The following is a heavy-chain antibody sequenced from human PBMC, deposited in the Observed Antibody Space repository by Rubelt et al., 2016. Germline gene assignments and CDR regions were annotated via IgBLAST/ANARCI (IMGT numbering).Heavy chain of an antibody. V-gene: IGHV4-39*07. J-gene: IGHJ4*02. CDR2: INHSGST. D-gene: IGHD4-23*01. Sequence: QLQLQESGPGLVKPSETLSLTCTVFGGSIINSDYHWGWIRQPPGKGLEWIGEINHSGSTNYNPSLKSRVTISVDTSKNQFSLKLSSVTAADTAVYYCARGCGWLATVVTLRGFDYWGQGTLVTVSS. CDR3: ARGCGWLATVVTLRGFDY. CDR1: GGSIINSDYH.